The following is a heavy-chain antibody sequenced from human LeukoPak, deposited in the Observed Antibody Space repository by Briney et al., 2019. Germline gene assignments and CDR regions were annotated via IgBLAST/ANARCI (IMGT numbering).Heavy chain of an antibody. CDR3: TTTAPVTGY. J-gene: IGHJ4*02. V-gene: IGHV3-23*01. CDR1: GFPFSSYA. CDR2: ISGSGGSK. Sequence: PGGSLRLSCAASGFPFSSYAMSWVRQAPGKGLEWVSAISGSGGSKYYADCVQGRFTISRDNSKNTVYLQMNSLRAEDTAVYYCTTTAPVTGYWGQGTLVTVSS. D-gene: IGHD6-13*01.